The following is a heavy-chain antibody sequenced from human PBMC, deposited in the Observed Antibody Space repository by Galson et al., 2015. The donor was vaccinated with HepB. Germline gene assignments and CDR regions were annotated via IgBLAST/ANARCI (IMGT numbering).Heavy chain of an antibody. CDR2: ISYDGSNK. CDR1: GFTFSSYG. J-gene: IGHJ6*04. V-gene: IGHV3-30*18. CDR3: AKTEGV. Sequence: SLRLSCAASGFTFSSYGMHWVRQAPGKGLEWVAVISYDGSNKYYADSVKGRFTISRDNSKNTLYLQMNSLRAEDTAVYYCAKTEGVWGKGTTVTVSS.